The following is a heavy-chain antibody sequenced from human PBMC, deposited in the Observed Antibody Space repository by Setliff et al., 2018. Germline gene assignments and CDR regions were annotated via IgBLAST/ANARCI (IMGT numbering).Heavy chain of an antibody. CDR3: ARHALSFDSAWDV. V-gene: IGHV4-59*08. Sequence: PETLSLTCTVSDVSISGYYWSWIRQPPGKGLEWIGYIHSSGRSNYNPALKSRVTISLDTSKNQFSLNLSSATAADTAVYYCARHALSFDSAWDVWGKGTTVTVSS. D-gene: IGHD3-9*01. J-gene: IGHJ6*04. CDR1: DVSISGYY. CDR2: IHSSGRS.